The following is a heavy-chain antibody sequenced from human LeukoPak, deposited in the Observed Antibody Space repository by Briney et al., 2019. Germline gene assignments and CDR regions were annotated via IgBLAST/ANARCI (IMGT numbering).Heavy chain of an antibody. J-gene: IGHJ4*02. V-gene: IGHV3-21*01. CDR1: GFTFSRYS. CDR3: AKFKGHYGDSEYYFDY. CDR2: ITGSSDYI. Sequence: PGGSLRLSCAASGFTFSRYSVNWVRQAPGKGLEWVSCITGSSDYIFYADSVRGRFTISRDNAKNSLYLQMNSLRAEDTAVYYCAKFKGHYGDSEYYFDYWGQGTLVTVSS. D-gene: IGHD3-10*01.